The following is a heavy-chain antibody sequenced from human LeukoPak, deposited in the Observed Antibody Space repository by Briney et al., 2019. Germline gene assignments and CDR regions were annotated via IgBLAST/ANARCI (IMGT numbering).Heavy chain of an antibody. Sequence: ASVEVSCKASGYTFTSYGISWVRQAPGQGLEWMGWINAYNGNTNYAQKLQGRVTITTDTSTSTAYMELRSLRSDDTAVYYCARAGIAAGLYYFDYWGQGTLVTVSS. V-gene: IGHV1-18*01. CDR1: GYTFTSYG. D-gene: IGHD6-13*01. CDR2: INAYNGNT. CDR3: ARAGIAAGLYYFDY. J-gene: IGHJ4*02.